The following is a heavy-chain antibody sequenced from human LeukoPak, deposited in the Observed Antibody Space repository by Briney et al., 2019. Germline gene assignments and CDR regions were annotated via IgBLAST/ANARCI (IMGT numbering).Heavy chain of an antibody. J-gene: IGHJ4*02. CDR1: GGSFSTYY. D-gene: IGHD1-26*01. Sequence: SETLSLTCTVTGGSFSTYYWSWIRQPPGKGLEWIGHFYYSGSANYNPSLRSRVTISVDTSRNQFSLRLTSVAAADTAVYYCARGQGGNYYLNYFDYWGQGALVTVSS. CDR2: FYYSGSA. CDR3: ARGQGGNYYLNYFDY. V-gene: IGHV4-59*12.